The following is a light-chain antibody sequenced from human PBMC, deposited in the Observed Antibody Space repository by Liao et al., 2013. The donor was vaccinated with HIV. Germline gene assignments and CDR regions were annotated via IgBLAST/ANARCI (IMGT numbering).Light chain of an antibody. CDR3: QACDSSTVV. CDR1: NIGSKS. Sequence: SYVLTQPPSVSVAPGETARITCGGNNIGSKSVHWYQQKPGQAPVLVIYQDNKRPSGIPERFSGSNSGNTATLTISGTQAMDEADYYCQACDSSTVVFGGGTKLTVL. CDR2: QDN. V-gene: IGLV3-21*01. J-gene: IGLJ2*01.